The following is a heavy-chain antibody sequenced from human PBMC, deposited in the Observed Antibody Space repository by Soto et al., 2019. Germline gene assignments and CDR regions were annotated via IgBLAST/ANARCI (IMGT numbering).Heavy chain of an antibody. V-gene: IGHV3-30*09. Sequence: PGGSLRLSCAASGFTFSSYAMQWVRQAPGKGLEWVALISYDATYEYYADSVKGRFAISRANDKDSLFLQMNNLRAEDTAVYYCVRDWSTFWGMDVWCQWNSVTVS. J-gene: IGHJ6*02. CDR3: VRDWSTFWGMDV. CDR2: ISYDATYE. CDR1: GFTFSSYA.